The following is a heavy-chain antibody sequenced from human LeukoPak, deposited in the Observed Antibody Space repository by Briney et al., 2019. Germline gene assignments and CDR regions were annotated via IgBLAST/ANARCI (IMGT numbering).Heavy chain of an antibody. CDR1: GDSISRYY. J-gene: IGHJ4*02. CDR2: IYYSGST. CDR3: ARDLGSSGWYWAYFDY. D-gene: IGHD6-19*01. V-gene: IGHV4-59*01. Sequence: SETLSLTCTVSGDSISRYYWSWIRQPPGKGLEWIGYIYYSGSTNYNPSLKSRVTISVDTSKNQFSLKLSSVTAADTAVYYCARDLGSSGWYWAYFDYWGQGTLVTVSS.